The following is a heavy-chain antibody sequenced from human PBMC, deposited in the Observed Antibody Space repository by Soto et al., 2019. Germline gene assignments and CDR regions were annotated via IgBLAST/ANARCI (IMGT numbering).Heavy chain of an antibody. Sequence: ASVKVSCKASGYTFTSYAMHWVRQAPGQRLEWMGWINGGNGDTKYTQKFKGRVTVTRDTSASIAYMELSSLRSEDTAVYYCARDFYGDSSYMDVWGKGTTVTVSS. D-gene: IGHD4-17*01. V-gene: IGHV1-3*01. CDR2: INGGNGDT. CDR1: GYTFTSYA. CDR3: ARDFYGDSSYMDV. J-gene: IGHJ6*03.